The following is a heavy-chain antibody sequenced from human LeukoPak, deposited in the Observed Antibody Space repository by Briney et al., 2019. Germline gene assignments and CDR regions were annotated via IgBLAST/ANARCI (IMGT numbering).Heavy chain of an antibody. Sequence: ASVKVSCKASGYTFTSYAMNWVRQAPGQGLEWMGWISAYNGNTNYAQKLQGRVTMTTDTSTSTAYMELRSLRSDDTAVYYCARDTAGDWDYWGQGTLVTVSS. CDR1: GYTFTSYA. J-gene: IGHJ4*02. D-gene: IGHD7-27*01. CDR2: ISAYNGNT. CDR3: ARDTAGDWDY. V-gene: IGHV1-18*01.